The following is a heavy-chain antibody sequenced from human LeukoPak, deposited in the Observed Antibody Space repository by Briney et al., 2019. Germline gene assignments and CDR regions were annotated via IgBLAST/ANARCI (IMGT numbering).Heavy chain of an antibody. Sequence: PGGSLRLSCAASGFTFSSYWMHWVRQAPGKGLEWVSVIYSGGSTYYADSVKGRFTISRDNSKNTLYLQMNSLRAEDTAVYYCARDSSGYYLPAFDIWGQGTMVTVSS. V-gene: IGHV3-53*01. D-gene: IGHD3-22*01. J-gene: IGHJ3*02. CDR1: GFTFSSYW. CDR3: ARDSSGYYLPAFDI. CDR2: IYSGGST.